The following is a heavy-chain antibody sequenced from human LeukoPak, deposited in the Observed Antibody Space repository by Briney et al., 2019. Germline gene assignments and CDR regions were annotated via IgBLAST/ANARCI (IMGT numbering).Heavy chain of an antibody. J-gene: IGHJ4*02. CDR3: TREDRPFCPFAY. D-gene: IGHD3-22*01. CDR2: ISHDGTT. V-gene: IGHV4-4*02. Sequence: SETLSLTCGVSGGSIDITNYWSWVRQAPGKGLEWIGEISHDGTTNYNPSLRSRVAMSLDRANNQFSLSLTSVTAADTAVYYCTREDRPFCPFAYWGQGVLVTVSS. CDR1: GGSIDITNY.